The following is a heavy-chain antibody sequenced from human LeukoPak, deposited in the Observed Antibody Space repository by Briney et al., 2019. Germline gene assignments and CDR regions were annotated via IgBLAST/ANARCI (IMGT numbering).Heavy chain of an antibody. Sequence: SQKVSCKASVGTFITYAISWVRQAPRQGGERMGGSIPIFGTANYARKFQGRVTITADESTSTAYTELSSLRSEDTAVYYCASSSIAAARLFDPWGQGTLVTVSS. CDR2: SIPIFGTA. CDR1: VGTFITYA. V-gene: IGHV1-69*13. J-gene: IGHJ5*02. CDR3: ASSSIAAARLFDP. D-gene: IGHD6-13*01.